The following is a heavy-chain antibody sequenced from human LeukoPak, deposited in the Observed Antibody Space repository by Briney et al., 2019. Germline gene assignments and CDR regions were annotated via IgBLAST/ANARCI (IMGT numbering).Heavy chain of an antibody. J-gene: IGHJ6*02. CDR2: ICGSGGKP. V-gene: IGHV3-23*01. CDR1: GFTFISYA. Sequence: GSLSLSCASSGFTFISYAMSWARPSPGKGLDWVEAICGSGGKPYYADSGKGRFTISRDNSQSLLYVQMTDLRAEDTAVYYCAKPVMGVAFACYGMDVWGQGTTVTVSS. CDR3: AKPVMGVAFACYGMDV. D-gene: IGHD2-15*01.